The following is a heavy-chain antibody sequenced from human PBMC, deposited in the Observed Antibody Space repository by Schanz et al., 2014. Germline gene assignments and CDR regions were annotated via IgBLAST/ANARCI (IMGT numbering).Heavy chain of an antibody. V-gene: IGHV1-18*01. CDR2: ISTSNGNT. J-gene: IGHJ4*02. CDR1: GYTFTDYG. Sequence: QVQVVQSGAEVKKPGASVKVSCKASGYTFTDYGVIWVRQAPGQGLEWMGWISTSNGNTNYIQKLQGRVTMTTDTSTSTVYLELSSLRSDDTAVYYCARGGYSSGWYDRDIAHFDYWGQGTLVTVSS. CDR3: ARGGYSSGWYDRDIAHFDY. D-gene: IGHD6-19*01.